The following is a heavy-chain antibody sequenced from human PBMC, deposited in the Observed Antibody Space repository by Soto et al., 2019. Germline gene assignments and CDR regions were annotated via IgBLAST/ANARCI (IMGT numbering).Heavy chain of an antibody. CDR1: GGTFSSCA. CDR3: AGRRSYGYGSSFDY. CDR2: IIPIFGTP. D-gene: IGHD5-18*01. Sequence: ASVKVSGKASGGTFSSCAMSWVRQAPGQGLEWMGGIIPIFGTPNYAQKFQGRVTITADESTSTAYMELSSLRSEDTAVYFCAGRRSYGYGSSFDYWGQGTLVTVSS. V-gene: IGHV1-69*13. J-gene: IGHJ4*02.